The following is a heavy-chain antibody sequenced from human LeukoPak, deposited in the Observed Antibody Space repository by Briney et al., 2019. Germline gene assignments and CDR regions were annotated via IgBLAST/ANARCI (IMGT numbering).Heavy chain of an antibody. D-gene: IGHD3-3*01. CDR2: INTKSGRT. CDR3: ARADFIDAGPYLIGP. CDR1: GYSFTDYY. V-gene: IGHV1-2*02. Sequence: ASVKVSCRTSGYSFTDYYIHWVRQAPGQGLEWMGWINTKSGRTSSARKFQGRVTMTRDPSITTVYMDMAWLTSDDTAIYFCARADFIDAGPYLIGPWGQGTLVTVSP. J-gene: IGHJ5*02.